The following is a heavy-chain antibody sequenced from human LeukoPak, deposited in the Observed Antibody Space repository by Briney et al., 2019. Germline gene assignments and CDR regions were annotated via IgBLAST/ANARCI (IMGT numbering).Heavy chain of an antibody. CDR1: GFTFSSYA. J-gene: IGHJ6*03. V-gene: IGHV3-30-3*01. Sequence: GGSLRLSCAASGFTFSSYAMHLVRQAPGKGLEWVAVISYDGSNKYYADSVKGRFTISRDNSKNTLYLQMNSLRAEDTAVYYCAKDQPGVTIFGVGYYMDVWGKGTTVTVSS. CDR2: ISYDGSNK. CDR3: AKDQPGVTIFGVGYYMDV. D-gene: IGHD3-3*01.